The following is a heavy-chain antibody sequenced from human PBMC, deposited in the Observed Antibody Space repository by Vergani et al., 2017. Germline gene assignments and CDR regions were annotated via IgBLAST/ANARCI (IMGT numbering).Heavy chain of an antibody. CDR3: ASDPYSSGPGNVDY. Sequence: QVQLQESGPGLVKPPGTLSLTCAVSGGSISSSNWWSWVRQPPGNGLEWIGEIYHSGSTNYNPSLKSRVTISVDKSKNQFSLKLSSVTAADTAVYYCASDPYSSGPGNVDYWGQGTLVTVSS. V-gene: IGHV4-4*03. J-gene: IGHJ4*02. D-gene: IGHD6-19*01. CDR2: IYHSGST. CDR1: GGSISSSNW.